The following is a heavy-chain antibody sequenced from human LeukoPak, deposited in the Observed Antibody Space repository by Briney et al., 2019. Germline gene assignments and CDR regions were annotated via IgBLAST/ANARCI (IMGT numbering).Heavy chain of an antibody. CDR3: AKSGNFGVVNYYFDY. CDR1: GFTFDSYA. CDR2: ISGSGGST. J-gene: IGHJ4*02. Sequence: GGSLRLSCAASGFTFDSYAMSWVRQAPGKGLEWVSAISGSGGSTYYADSVKGRFTISRDNSKNTLYLQMNSLRAEDTAVYYCAKSGNFGVVNYYFDYWGQGTLVTVSS. V-gene: IGHV3-23*01. D-gene: IGHD3-3*01.